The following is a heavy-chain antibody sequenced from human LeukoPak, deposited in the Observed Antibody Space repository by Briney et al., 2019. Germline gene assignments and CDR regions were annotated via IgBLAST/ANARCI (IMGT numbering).Heavy chain of an antibody. D-gene: IGHD5-18*01. Sequence: GGSLRLSCAASGFTFSSYAMTWVRQGPGKGLEWVSYISSGGNTIYYADSVKGRFTISRDNAKNSLYLQMNSLRAEDTAVYYCAREGTAMVSFDYWGQGTLVTVSS. CDR1: GFTFSSYA. CDR3: AREGTAMVSFDY. J-gene: IGHJ4*02. CDR2: ISSGGNTI. V-gene: IGHV3-48*03.